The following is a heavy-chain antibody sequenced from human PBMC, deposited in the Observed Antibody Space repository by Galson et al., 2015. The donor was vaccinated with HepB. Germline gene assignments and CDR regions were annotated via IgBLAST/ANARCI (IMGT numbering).Heavy chain of an antibody. Sequence: SVKVSCKASGYTFTDYVVNWVRQAPGQGXXXMGWXXTXXGKPTYAPGFXGRFVFSLDTSVTTAYLQISSLETDDTAVYYCARSPLRFLDWLPYYDYYYMDVWGEGTTVTVSS. J-gene: IGHJ6*03. D-gene: IGHD3-3*01. V-gene: IGHV7-4-1*02. CDR2: XXTXXGKP. CDR1: GYTFTDYV. CDR3: ARSPLRFLDWLPYYDYYYMDV.